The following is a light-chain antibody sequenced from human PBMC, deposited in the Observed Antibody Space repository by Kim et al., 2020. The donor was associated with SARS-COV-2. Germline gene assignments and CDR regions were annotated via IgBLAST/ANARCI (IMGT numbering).Light chain of an antibody. CDR2: GKN. Sequence: SSELTQDPAVSVALGQTVRITCQGDSLRSYYATWXQQKPGQAPILVIYGKNNRPSGIPDRFSGSSSGNTASLTITGTQAGDEADYYCNSRDSTDNVVFGG. CDR1: SLRSYY. CDR3: NSRDSTDNVV. V-gene: IGLV3-19*01. J-gene: IGLJ3*02.